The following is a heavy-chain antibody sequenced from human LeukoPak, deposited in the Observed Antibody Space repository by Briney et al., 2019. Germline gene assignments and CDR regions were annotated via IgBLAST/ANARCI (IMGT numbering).Heavy chain of an antibody. V-gene: IGHV3-23*01. CDR2: ISGSGRTT. D-gene: IGHD1-1*01. CDR1: GFIFSSYA. Sequence: VGSLRLSCAASGFIFSSYAMSWVRQAPGKGLEWVSAISGSGRTTDYADSVKGRFTTSRDNPKNTVYLQMNSLRAEDTAVYYCSKWKEGFRPDFEYWGRGTLVTVSS. J-gene: IGHJ4*02. CDR3: SKWKEGFRPDFEY.